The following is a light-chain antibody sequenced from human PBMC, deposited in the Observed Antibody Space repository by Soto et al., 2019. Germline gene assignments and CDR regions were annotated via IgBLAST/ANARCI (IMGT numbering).Light chain of an antibody. V-gene: IGLV2-23*01. Sequence: QSVLTQPASVSGSPGQSITISCTGTSRDVGTYTLVSWYQHYPGKAPKLIIYEGSKRPSGVSNRFSASKTGRTASLTISGLQPEDEADYYCCSYAGSSSVVFGGGTTLTVL. J-gene: IGLJ2*01. CDR1: SRDVGTYTL. CDR3: CSYAGSSSVV. CDR2: EGS.